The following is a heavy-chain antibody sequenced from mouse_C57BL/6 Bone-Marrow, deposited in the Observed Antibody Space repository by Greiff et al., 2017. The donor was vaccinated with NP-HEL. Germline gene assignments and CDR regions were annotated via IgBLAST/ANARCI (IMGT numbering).Heavy chain of an antibody. J-gene: IGHJ2*01. CDR1: GYTFTSYW. Sequence: VQLQQSGAELVMPGASVKLSCKASGYTFTSYWMHWVKQRPGQGLEWIGEIDPSDSYTNYNQKFKRKSTLTVDKSSSTAYMQLSSLTSEDSAVYYCARWAPIYYYGSSSFDYWGQGTTLTVSS. V-gene: IGHV1-69*01. D-gene: IGHD1-1*01. CDR3: ARWAPIYYYGSSSFDY. CDR2: IDPSDSYT.